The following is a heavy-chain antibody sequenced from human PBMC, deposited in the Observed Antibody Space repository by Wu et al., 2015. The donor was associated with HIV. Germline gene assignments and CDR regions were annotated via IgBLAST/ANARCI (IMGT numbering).Heavy chain of an antibody. CDR1: GYTFTSYG. J-gene: IGHJ3*02. D-gene: IGHD2-21*02. CDR2: ISAYNGNT. CDR3: ARDVRVVVTATSGGLNDAFDI. V-gene: IGHV1-18*01. Sequence: QVQLVQSGAEVKKPGASVKVSCKASGYTFTSYGISWVRQAPGQGLEWMGWISAYNGNTNYAQKLQGRVTMTTDTSTSTAYMEPRSLRSDDTAVYYCARDVRVVVTATSGGLNDAFDIWGQGTMVTVSS.